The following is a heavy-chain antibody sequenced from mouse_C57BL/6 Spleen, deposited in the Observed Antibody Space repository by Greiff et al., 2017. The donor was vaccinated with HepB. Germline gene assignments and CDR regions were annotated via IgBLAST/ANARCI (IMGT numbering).Heavy chain of an antibody. CDR1: GYTFTGYW. Sequence: QVQLQQSGAELMKPGASAKLSCKATGYTFTGYWIEWVKQRPGHGLEWIGEILPGSGSTNYNEKFKGKATFAADTSSNTAYMQLSSLTTEDSAIYYCARSGTTTSNYFDYWGQGTTLTVSS. D-gene: IGHD1-1*01. J-gene: IGHJ2*01. CDR2: ILPGSGST. CDR3: ARSGTTTSNYFDY. V-gene: IGHV1-9*01.